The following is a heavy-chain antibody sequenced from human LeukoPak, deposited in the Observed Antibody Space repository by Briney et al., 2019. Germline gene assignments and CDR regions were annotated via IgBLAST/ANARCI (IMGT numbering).Heavy chain of an antibody. CDR3: AREESTTGTTDY. CDR1: GGSISISNYY. CDR2: FYYTGST. V-gene: IGHV4-39*07. D-gene: IGHD1-1*01. J-gene: IGHJ4*02. Sequence: SETLSLTCTVSGGSISISNYYWGWVRQPPGKGLECIGTFYYTGSTCYNPPLKSRVTRSVDTSKTQFSLKLNSVTAADTAVYYCAREESTTGTTDYWGQGTLVTVSS.